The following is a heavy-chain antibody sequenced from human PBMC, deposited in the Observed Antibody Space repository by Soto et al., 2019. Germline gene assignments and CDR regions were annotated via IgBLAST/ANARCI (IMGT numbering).Heavy chain of an antibody. Sequence: PGGSLRLSCAASGFTFSDYYMSWIRQAPGKGLEWVSYISSSGSTIYYADSVKGRFTISRDNAKNSLYLQMNSLRAEDTAVYYCASGYDSSGYDYYGMDVWGQGTTVTVSS. J-gene: IGHJ6*02. V-gene: IGHV3-11*01. D-gene: IGHD3-22*01. CDR3: ASGYDSSGYDYYGMDV. CDR2: ISSSGSTI. CDR1: GFTFSDYY.